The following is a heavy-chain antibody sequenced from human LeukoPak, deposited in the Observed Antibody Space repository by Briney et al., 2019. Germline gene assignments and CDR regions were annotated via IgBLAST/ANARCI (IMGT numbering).Heavy chain of an antibody. Sequence: SETLSLTCNVSGGSISNYYWSWIRQPPGKGLEWIGYMYHTGHTMYNPSLKSRVTMSLDTSKNHFSLRLSSVTAADTAVYYCARHPFATPFDYWGPGTLVTVSS. J-gene: IGHJ4*02. V-gene: IGHV4-59*08. CDR2: MYHTGHT. D-gene: IGHD2-15*01. CDR1: GGSISNYY. CDR3: ARHPFATPFDY.